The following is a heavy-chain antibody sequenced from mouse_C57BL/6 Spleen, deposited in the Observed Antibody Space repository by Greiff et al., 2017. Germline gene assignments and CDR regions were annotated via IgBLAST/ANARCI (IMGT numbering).Heavy chain of an antibody. V-gene: IGHV1-82*01. D-gene: IGHD1-1*01. CDR2: IYPGDGDT. CDR3: ARGYYGRGDY. J-gene: IGHJ2*01. CDR1: GYAFSSSW. Sequence: VQGVESGPELVKPGASVKISCKASGYAFSSSWMNWVKQRPGKGLEWIGRIYPGDGDTNYNGKFKGKATLTADKSSSTAYMQLSSLTSEDSAVYFCARGYYGRGDYWGQGTTLTVSS.